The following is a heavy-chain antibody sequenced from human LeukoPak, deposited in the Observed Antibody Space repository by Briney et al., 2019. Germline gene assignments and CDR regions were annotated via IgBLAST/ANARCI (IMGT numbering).Heavy chain of an antibody. CDR3: ARDSDDYGDPYDAFDI. J-gene: IGHJ3*02. D-gene: IGHD4-17*01. CDR2: INPNSGGT. V-gene: IGHV1-2*02. Sequence: ASVKVSCKASGYTFTGYYMHWVRQAPGQGLEWMGWINPNSGGTNYAQKFQGRVTMTRDTSISTAYMELSRLRSDDTAVYYCARDSDDYGDPYDAFDIWGQGTMVTVSS. CDR1: GYTFTGYY.